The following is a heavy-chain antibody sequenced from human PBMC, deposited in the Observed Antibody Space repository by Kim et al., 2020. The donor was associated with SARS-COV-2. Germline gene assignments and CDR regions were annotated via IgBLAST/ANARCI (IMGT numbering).Heavy chain of an antibody. CDR2: IWYDGSNK. D-gene: IGHD3-9*01. V-gene: IGHV3-33*01. Sequence: GGSLRLSCAASGFTFSSYGMHWVRQAPGKGLEWVAVIWYDGSNKYYADSVKGRLTISRDNSKNTLYLQMNSLRAEDTAVYYCAREANYDILTGYQYFDYWGQGTLVTVSS. CDR1: GFTFSSYG. CDR3: AREANYDILTGYQYFDY. J-gene: IGHJ4*02.